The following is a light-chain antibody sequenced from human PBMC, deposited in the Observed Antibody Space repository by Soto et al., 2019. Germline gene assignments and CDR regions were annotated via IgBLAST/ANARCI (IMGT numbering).Light chain of an antibody. Sequence: QSALTQPPSASGSPGQSVTISCTGTSSDIGAYIYVSWYQQHPGKAPKLMISEVSRRPSGVPERFSGYKSGNTTSLTVSGIKADDEAHYYCSSYAGSNNFVFGTGTKLTVL. CDR1: SSDIGAYIY. CDR2: EVS. J-gene: IGLJ1*01. V-gene: IGLV2-8*01. CDR3: SSYAGSNNFV.